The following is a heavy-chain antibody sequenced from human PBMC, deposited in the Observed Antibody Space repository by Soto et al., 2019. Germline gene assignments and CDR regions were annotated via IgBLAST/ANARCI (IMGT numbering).Heavy chain of an antibody. CDR2: ISGSGGST. CDR3: AKDVYYYGSGTSDY. D-gene: IGHD3-10*01. V-gene: IGHV3-23*01. CDR1: GFTFSSYG. J-gene: IGHJ4*02. Sequence: PGGSLRLSCAGSGFTFSSYGIHWVRQAPGKGLEWVSAISGSGGSTYYADSVKGRFTISRDNSKNTLYLQMNSLRAEDTAVYYCAKDVYYYGSGTSDYWGQGTLVTVSS.